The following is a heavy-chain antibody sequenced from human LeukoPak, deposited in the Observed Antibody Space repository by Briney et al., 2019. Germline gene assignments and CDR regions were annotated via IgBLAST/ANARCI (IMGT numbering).Heavy chain of an antibody. Sequence: PGGSLRLSCAASGFTFSSYGMHWVRQAPGKGLEWVAFIRYDGRNKYYADSVKGRFTISRDNSRNTLSLQMNSLRAEDTAVYYCAKDSQDTVVVPAGIDYWGQGTLVTVSS. CDR2: IRYDGRNK. V-gene: IGHV3-30*02. CDR3: AKDSQDTVVVPAGIDY. CDR1: GFTFSSYG. D-gene: IGHD2-2*01. J-gene: IGHJ4*02.